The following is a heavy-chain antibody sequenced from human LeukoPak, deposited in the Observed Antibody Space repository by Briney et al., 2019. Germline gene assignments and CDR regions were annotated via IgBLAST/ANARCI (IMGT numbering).Heavy chain of an antibody. J-gene: IGHJ3*02. V-gene: IGHV4-59*01. Sequence: SETLSLTWTVSGGSISSYYWSWIRQPPGKGLEWIGYIYYSGSTNYNPSLKSRVTISVDTSKNQFSLKLSSVTAADTAVYYCAREKRDGYGNDAFDIWGQGTMVTVSS. CDR3: AREKRDGYGNDAFDI. CDR2: IYYSGST. CDR1: GGSISSYY. D-gene: IGHD5-24*01.